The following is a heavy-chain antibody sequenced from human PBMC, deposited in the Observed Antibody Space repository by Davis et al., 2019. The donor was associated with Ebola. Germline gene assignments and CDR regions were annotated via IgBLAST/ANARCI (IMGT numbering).Heavy chain of an antibody. D-gene: IGHD5-18*01. Sequence: ASVKVSCKASGYTFTGYYMHWVRQAPGQGLEWMGWINPNSGGTNYAQKFQGRVTMTRDTSISTAYMELSRLRSDDTAVHYCARVQIQLWTTHFDYWGQGTLVTVSS. J-gene: IGHJ4*02. CDR1: GYTFTGYY. CDR3: ARVQIQLWTTHFDY. CDR2: INPNSGGT. V-gene: IGHV1-2*02.